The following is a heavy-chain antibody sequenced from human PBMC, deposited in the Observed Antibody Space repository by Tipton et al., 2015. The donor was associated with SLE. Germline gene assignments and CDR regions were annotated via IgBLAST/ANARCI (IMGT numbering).Heavy chain of an antibody. D-gene: IGHD1-26*01. J-gene: IGHJ6*03. V-gene: IGHV4-31*03. CDR1: GGSISSSSYY. CDR3: ARGVGATTINYYMDV. CDR2: IYYSGST. Sequence: TLSLTCTVSGGSISSSSYYWGWIRQPPGKGLEWIGYIYYSGSTYYNPSLKSRVTISVDTSKNQFSLKLSSVTAADTAVYYCARGVGATTINYYMDVWGKGTTVTVSS.